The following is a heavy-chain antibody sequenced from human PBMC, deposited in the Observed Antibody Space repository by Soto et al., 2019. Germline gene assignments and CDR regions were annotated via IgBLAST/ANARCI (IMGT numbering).Heavy chain of an antibody. Sequence: ASVKVSCNASGYTFTSYAMHWVRQAPGQRLEWMGWINAGNGNTKYSQKFQGRVTINPDTSKNQFSLHLNSVTPEDTAVYYCVRLIGNSWLDFWGQGTLVTVSS. J-gene: IGHJ5*01. CDR3: VRLIGNSWLDF. CDR2: INAGNGNT. D-gene: IGHD1-26*01. CDR1: GYTFTSYA. V-gene: IGHV1-3*01.